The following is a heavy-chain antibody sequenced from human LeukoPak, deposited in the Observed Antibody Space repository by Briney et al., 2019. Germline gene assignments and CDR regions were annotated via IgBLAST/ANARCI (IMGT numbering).Heavy chain of an antibody. Sequence: GGSLRLSCAASGFTFSSYGMHWVRQAPGKGLEWVAFIRYDGSNKYYADSVKGRFTISRDNSKNTLYLQMNSLRAGDTAVYYCAKDRISYSGSYYCDYWGQGTLVTVSS. J-gene: IGHJ4*02. CDR1: GFTFSSYG. D-gene: IGHD1-26*01. CDR2: IRYDGSNK. V-gene: IGHV3-30*02. CDR3: AKDRISYSGSYYCDY.